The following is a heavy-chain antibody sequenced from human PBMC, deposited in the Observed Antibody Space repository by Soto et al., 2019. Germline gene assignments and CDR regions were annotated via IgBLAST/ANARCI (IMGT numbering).Heavy chain of an antibody. Sequence: SETLSLTCTVSGGSISAHTHYWSWIRQSPGGGLEWIASIYYSGTTYYNPSLQNRLTISADRSKNQVSLLLTSVTAADTAVYYCARRKVVITTDSNYLYFAMDVWGPGTMVTVSS. CDR3: ARRKVVITTDSNYLYFAMDV. CDR1: GGSISAHTHY. V-gene: IGHV4-39*01. J-gene: IGHJ6*02. D-gene: IGHD2-15*01. CDR2: IYYSGTT.